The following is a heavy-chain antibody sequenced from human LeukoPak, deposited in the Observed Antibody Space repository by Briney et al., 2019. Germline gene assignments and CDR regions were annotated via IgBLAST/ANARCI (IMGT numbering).Heavy chain of an antibody. V-gene: IGHV4-30-4*01. CDR1: GGSISSGDYY. CDR2: IYYSGCT. J-gene: IGHJ3*02. D-gene: IGHD2-8*01. CDR3: ARHAREGDAFDI. Sequence: SETLSLTCTVSGGSISSGDYYWSWIRQPPGKGLEWIGYIYYSGCTYYNPSLKSRVTISVDTSKNQFSLKLTSVTAADTAVYYCARHAREGDAFDIWGQGTMVTVSS.